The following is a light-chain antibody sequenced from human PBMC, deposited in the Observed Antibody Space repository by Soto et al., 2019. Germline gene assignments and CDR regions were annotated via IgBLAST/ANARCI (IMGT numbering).Light chain of an antibody. Sequence: QSALTQPPSASGSPGQSVTISCTGSSSDVGGYNYVSWYQQHPGKAPKLIIYEASKRPSGVPDRFSGSKSGNTASLTVSGLQAEDEADYSCSSYAGITSVVFGGGTKVTVL. CDR3: SSYAGITSVV. V-gene: IGLV2-8*01. CDR2: EAS. CDR1: SSDVGGYNY. J-gene: IGLJ2*01.